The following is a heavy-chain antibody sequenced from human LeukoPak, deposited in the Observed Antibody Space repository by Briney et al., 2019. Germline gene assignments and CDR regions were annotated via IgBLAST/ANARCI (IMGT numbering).Heavy chain of an antibody. Sequence: GGSLRLSCAASGFTFSNYAIHWVRQAPGKGLEYVSVVNSNGVSTYYANSVQGRFSVSRDNSKNTLYLQMNSLRAEDTAVYYCASDSSGYYFDYWGQGTLVTVSS. J-gene: IGHJ4*02. V-gene: IGHV3-64*01. CDR2: VNSNGVST. CDR3: ASDSSGYYFDY. CDR1: GFTFSNYA. D-gene: IGHD3-22*01.